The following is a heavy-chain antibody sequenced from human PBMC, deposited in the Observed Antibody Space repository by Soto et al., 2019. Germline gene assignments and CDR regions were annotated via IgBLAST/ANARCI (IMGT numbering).Heavy chain of an antibody. V-gene: IGHV2-5*02. CDR3: AHSLIPTEGSRGAFDY. CDR1: GFSLSTSGVG. D-gene: IGHD3-16*01. J-gene: IGHJ4*02. CDR2: IYWDDDK. Sequence: QITLKESGPTLVKPTQTLTLTCTFSGFSLSTSGVGVGWIRQPPGKALEWLALIYWDDDKRYSPSLKSRLTITKDTSKNQVVLTMTNMDPVDTATYYCAHSLIPTEGSRGAFDYWGQGTLATVSS.